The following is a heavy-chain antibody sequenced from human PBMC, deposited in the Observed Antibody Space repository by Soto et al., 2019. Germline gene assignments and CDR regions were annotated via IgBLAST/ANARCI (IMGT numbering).Heavy chain of an antibody. CDR1: GFTFSMHA. CDR3: VKEANPFINTLVVLIFDY. Sequence: PGGSLRLSCSASGFTFSMHAVHWVRQTPGKALEYVSAISRDGRSTFYADSVKGRFTISRDNSKNTLYLRMNSLRSDDTAVYYCVKEANPFINTLVVLIFDYWGQGTQVTV. J-gene: IGHJ4*02. D-gene: IGHD3-22*01. CDR2: ISRDGRST. V-gene: IGHV3-64D*08.